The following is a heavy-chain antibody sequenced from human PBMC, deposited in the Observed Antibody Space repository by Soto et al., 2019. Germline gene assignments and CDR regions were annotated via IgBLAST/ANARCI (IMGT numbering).Heavy chain of an antibody. CDR2: ITYDGSNK. D-gene: IGHD3-10*01. CDR3: ARVMKGPMIREYYFDY. CDR1: GFTFSSYA. V-gene: IGHV3-30-3*01. J-gene: IGHJ4*02. Sequence: GGSLRLSCAASGFTFSSYAMHWVRQAPGKGLECMAVITYDGSNKYYADSVKGRFTISRDNSKNTLYLQMNSLRTEDTAVYYCARVMKGPMIREYYFDYWGLGTPVTVSS.